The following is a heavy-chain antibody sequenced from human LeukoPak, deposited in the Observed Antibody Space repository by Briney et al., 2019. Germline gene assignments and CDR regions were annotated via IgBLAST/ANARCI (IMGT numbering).Heavy chain of an antibody. CDR2: ISYDGSNK. Sequence: GRSLRLSCAASGFTFSSYAMHWVRQAPGKGLEWVAVISYDGSNKYYADSVKGRFTISRDNAKTSLYLQMNSLRAEDTAVYYCARDSSPGYYDYVWGSYPRYWGQGTLVTVSS. J-gene: IGHJ4*02. CDR3: ARDSSPGYYDYVWGSYPRY. D-gene: IGHD3-16*02. CDR1: GFTFSSYA. V-gene: IGHV3-30-3*01.